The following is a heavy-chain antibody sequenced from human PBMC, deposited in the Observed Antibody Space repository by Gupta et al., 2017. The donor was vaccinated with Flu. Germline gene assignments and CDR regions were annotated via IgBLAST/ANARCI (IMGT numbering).Heavy chain of an antibody. D-gene: IGHD6-19*01. V-gene: IGHV3-48*01. J-gene: IGHJ4*02. CDR3: ATGGSDGWDVDF. Sequence: VRQVPGKGPEGIAYINNDGKSIYYADSVKGRFTISRDNAKNSVSLLMNSLRVEDTAVYYCATGGSDGWDVDFWGQGTLVSVSS. CDR2: INNDGKSI.